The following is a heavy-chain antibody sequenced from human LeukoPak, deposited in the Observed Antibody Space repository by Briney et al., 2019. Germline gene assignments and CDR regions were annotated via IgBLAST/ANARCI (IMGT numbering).Heavy chain of an antibody. CDR2: IKQDGSEK. D-gene: IGHD3-3*01. CDR1: GFTFRSYW. V-gene: IGHV3-7*01. Sequence: PGGSLRLSCAGSGFTFRSYWMHWVRQAPGKGLEWVANIKQDGSEKYYVDSVKGRFTISRDNANDSVYLQMNSLRAEDTAVYYCAKRFFDWFLGAGGSLDIWGHGTMVTVSS. J-gene: IGHJ3*02. CDR3: AKRFFDWFLGAGGSLDI.